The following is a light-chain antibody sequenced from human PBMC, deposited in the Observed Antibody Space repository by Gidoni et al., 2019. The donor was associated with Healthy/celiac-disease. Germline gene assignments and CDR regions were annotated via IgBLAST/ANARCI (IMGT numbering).Light chain of an antibody. Sequence: DIQMTQSQSSLSASVGDRVTITCRASQGISNSLAWYQQKPGKAPKLLLYAASRLESGVPSRFSCSGSGTDYTLTISSLQPEDFATYYCQQYYSTPWTFGQGTKVEIK. CDR3: QQYYSTPWT. V-gene: IGKV1-NL1*01. CDR2: AAS. CDR1: QGISNS. J-gene: IGKJ1*01.